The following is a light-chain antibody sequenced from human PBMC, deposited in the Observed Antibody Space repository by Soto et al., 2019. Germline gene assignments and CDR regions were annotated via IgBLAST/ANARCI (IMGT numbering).Light chain of an antibody. V-gene: IGLV2-23*02. CDR3: CSYAGSSIFVL. Sequence: QAVVTQPASVSGSPGQSITISCTGTSSDIGTYDLVSWYQHHPGKAPKLMIYEVNQRPSGVSNRFSASKSGNTASLTISGLQAEDEADYYCCSYAGSSIFVLFGGGTKVTVL. CDR1: SSDIGTYDL. J-gene: IGLJ2*01. CDR2: EVN.